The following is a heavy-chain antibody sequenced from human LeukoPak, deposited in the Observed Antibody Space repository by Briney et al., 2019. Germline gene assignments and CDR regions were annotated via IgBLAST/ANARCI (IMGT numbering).Heavy chain of an antibody. J-gene: IGHJ1*01. CDR1: GFTFTSFG. Sequence: ASVKVSCKASGFTFTSFGFSWVRQAPGQGLEWMGWISAYNGNTNYAQSLQGRVTMTTDASTSTVYKELRSLRSDDTAVYYCGRWRESSNWPPGYLQHWGQGTLVIVSS. D-gene: IGHD4-11*01. CDR2: ISAYNGNT. CDR3: GRWRESSNWPPGYLQH. V-gene: IGHV1-18*01.